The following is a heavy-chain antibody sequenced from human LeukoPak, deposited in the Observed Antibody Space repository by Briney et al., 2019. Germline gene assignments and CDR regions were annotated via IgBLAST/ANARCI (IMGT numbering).Heavy chain of an antibody. J-gene: IGHJ1*01. D-gene: IGHD3-22*01. CDR2: IWYDGSNK. CDR1: GFTFSSYG. Sequence: PGGSLRLSCAASGFTFSSYGMHWVRQAPGKGLEWVAVIWYDGSNKYYADSVKGRFTISRDNAKNSLYLQMNSLRAEDTAVYYCARSSDYDSSAYYPLQDWGQGTLVTVSS. CDR3: ARSSDYDSSAYYPLQD. V-gene: IGHV3-33*01.